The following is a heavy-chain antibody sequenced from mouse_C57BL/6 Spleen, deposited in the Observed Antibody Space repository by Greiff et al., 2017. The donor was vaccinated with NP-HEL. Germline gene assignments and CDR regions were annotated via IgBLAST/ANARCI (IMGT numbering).Heavy chain of an antibody. CDR1: GYTFTDYY. CDR2: INPNNGGT. D-gene: IGHD1-1*01. Sequence: EVQLQQSGPELVKPGASVKISCKASGYTFTDYYMNWVKQSHGKSLEWIGDINPNNGGTNYNQKFKGKATLTVDKSSSTAYMELRSLTSEDSAVYYCARCLFFYGSSYYAMDYWGQGPSVTVSS. CDR3: ARCLFFYGSSYYAMDY. V-gene: IGHV1-26*01. J-gene: IGHJ4*01.